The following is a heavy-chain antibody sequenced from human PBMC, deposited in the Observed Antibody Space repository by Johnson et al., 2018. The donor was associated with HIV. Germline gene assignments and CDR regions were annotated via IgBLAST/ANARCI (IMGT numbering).Heavy chain of an antibody. CDR3: ARGGGSSWSDAFDI. J-gene: IGHJ3*02. CDR1: GFTFSSYG. V-gene: IGHV3-33*01. CDR2: IWYDGSNK. Sequence: QVQLVESGGGVVQPGRSLRLSCAASGFTFSSYGMHWVRQAPGKGLEWVAVIWYDGSNKYYADSVKGRFTISRDNSKNKLYLQMNSLRAEDTAVYYCARGGGSSWSDAFDIWGQGTMVTVSS. D-gene: IGHD6-13*01.